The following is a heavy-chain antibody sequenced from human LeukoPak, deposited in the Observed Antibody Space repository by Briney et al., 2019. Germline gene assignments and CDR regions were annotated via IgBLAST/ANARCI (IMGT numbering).Heavy chain of an antibody. CDR1: GFTFDKAW. CDR3: TTEEYSYGFFYYYYMDV. J-gene: IGHJ6*03. Sequence: GGSLRLSCAVSGFTFDKAWMTWVRQAPGKGLEWVGRIKSKIHGGTIDYAAPVKGRFTISRDDSKNTLYLQMNSLKTEDTAVYYCTTEEYSYGFFYYYYMDVWGKGTTVTVSS. D-gene: IGHD5-18*01. CDR2: IKSKIHGGTI. V-gene: IGHV3-15*01.